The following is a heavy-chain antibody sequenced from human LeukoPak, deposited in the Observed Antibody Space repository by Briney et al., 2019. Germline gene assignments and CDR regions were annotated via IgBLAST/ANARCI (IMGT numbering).Heavy chain of an antibody. D-gene: IGHD3-22*01. V-gene: IGHV3-20*04. J-gene: IGHJ6*03. CDR3: AKAGRSGYYLYYYYMDV. Sequence: GGSLRLSCAASGFTFDDYGMSWVRQAPGKGLEWVSDINWNGGSTGYADSVKGRFTISRDNAKNSLYLQMNSLRAEDTALYYCAKAGRSGYYLYYYYMDVWGKGTTVTVSS. CDR1: GFTFDDYG. CDR2: INWNGGST.